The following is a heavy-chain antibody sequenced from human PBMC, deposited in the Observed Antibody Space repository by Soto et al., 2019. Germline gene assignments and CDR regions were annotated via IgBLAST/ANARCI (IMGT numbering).Heavy chain of an antibody. CDR1: GVTFSSYG. CDR3: GAGQYFSDY. V-gene: IGHV3-30*03. Sequence: QVQLVESGGGVVQPGRSLRLSCAASGVTFSSYGMHWVRQAPGQGLEWVALISYDGSDKYYAESVKGRFTISRDNSKNTLYLQMNSLRVEDTAVYYCGAGQYFSDYWGQGTLVTVSS. D-gene: IGHD6-13*01. CDR2: ISYDGSDK. J-gene: IGHJ4*02.